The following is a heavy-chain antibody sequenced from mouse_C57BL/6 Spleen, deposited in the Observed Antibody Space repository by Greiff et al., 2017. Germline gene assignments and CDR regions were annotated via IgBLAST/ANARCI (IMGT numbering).Heavy chain of an antibody. J-gene: IGHJ2*01. CDR1: GFTFSSYG. CDR2: IRSGGSYN. Sequence: EVKLVESGGDLVKPGGSLKLSCAASGFTFSSYGLSWVRQTPDKRLEWVATIRSGGSYNYYPDSVKGRFTISSDNAKHTLYLPMCSLKSEDTAMYYCSRHYGSFFDYGGQGTTLTVSS. D-gene: IGHD1-1*02. V-gene: IGHV5-6*01. CDR3: SRHYGSFFDY.